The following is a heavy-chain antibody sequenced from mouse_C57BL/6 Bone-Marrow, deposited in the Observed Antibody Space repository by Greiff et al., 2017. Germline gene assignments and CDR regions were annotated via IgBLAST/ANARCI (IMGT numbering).Heavy chain of an antibody. CDR3: ARSRQISYYYGSDYYAMDY. Sequence: QVQLQQSGAELARPGASVKMSCKASGYTFTSYTMHWVKQRPGQGLEWIGYINPSSGYTKYNQKCKDKATLTADKSSSTAYMQLISLTSEDSAVYYCARSRQISYYYGSDYYAMDYWGQGTSVTVSS. J-gene: IGHJ4*01. V-gene: IGHV1-4*01. CDR2: INPSSGYT. CDR1: GYTFTSYT. D-gene: IGHD1-1*01.